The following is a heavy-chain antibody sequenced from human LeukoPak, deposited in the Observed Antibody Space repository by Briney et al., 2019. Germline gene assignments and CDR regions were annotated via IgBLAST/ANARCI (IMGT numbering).Heavy chain of an antibody. J-gene: IGHJ6*03. CDR1: GYTFTGYY. Sequence: ASVKVSCKASGYTFTGYYMHWVRQAPGQGLEWMGIINPSGSSTRYARKFQGRVTMTRDMSTSTVYMELSSLRSEDAAVYYCARGGIPQFYYYMDVWGKGTTVTVSS. CDR2: INPSGSST. D-gene: IGHD3-16*01. CDR3: ARGGIPQFYYYMDV. V-gene: IGHV1-46*01.